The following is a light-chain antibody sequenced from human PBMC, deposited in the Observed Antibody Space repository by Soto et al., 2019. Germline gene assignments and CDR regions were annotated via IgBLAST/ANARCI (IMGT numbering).Light chain of an antibody. CDR1: SGDIGSYNR. Sequence: QSVLTQPASVSGSPGQSITISCTGTSGDIGSYNRVSWYQQHPGKAPKLIIYDNNKRPSGIPDRFSGSKSGTSATLGITGLQTGDEADYYCGTWDSSLSAWVFGGGTKLTVL. CDR2: DNN. V-gene: IGLV1-51*01. CDR3: GTWDSSLSAWV. J-gene: IGLJ3*02.